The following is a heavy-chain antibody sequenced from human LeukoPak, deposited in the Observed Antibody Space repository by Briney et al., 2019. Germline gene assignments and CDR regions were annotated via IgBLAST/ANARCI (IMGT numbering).Heavy chain of an antibody. CDR1: GFTFSSYA. J-gene: IGHJ4*02. V-gene: IGHV3-30*04. D-gene: IGHD5-12*01. CDR2: ISYDGSNK. CDR3: ARARGFVDIVATINY. Sequence: GGSLRLSCAASGFTFSSYAMHWVRQAPGKGLEWVAVISYDGSNKYYADSVKGRFTISRDNSKNTLYLQMNSLRAEDTAVYYCARARGFVDIVATINYWGQGTLVTVSS.